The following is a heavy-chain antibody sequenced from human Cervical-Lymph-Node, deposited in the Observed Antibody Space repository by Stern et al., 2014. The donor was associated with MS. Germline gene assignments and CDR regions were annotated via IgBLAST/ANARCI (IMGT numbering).Heavy chain of an antibody. CDR3: TSRYCSGGSCKDY. CDR1: GFTFSGSA. CDR2: IRSKANSYAT. D-gene: IGHD2-15*01. Sequence: EVQLVESGGGLVQPGGSLKLSCAASGFTFSGSAMHWVRQASGKGLEGVGRIRSKANSYATAYAASVKGRFPISRDDSKNTAYLQMNSLKTEDTAVYYCTSRYCSGGSCKDYWGQGTLVTVSS. J-gene: IGHJ4*02. V-gene: IGHV3-73*01.